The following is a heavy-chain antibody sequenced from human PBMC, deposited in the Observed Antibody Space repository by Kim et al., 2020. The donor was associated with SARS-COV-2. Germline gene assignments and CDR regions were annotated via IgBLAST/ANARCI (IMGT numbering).Heavy chain of an antibody. D-gene: IGHD3-10*01. J-gene: IGHJ4*02. Sequence: SETLSLTCTVSGGSIGSYFWSWIRQPPGKGLEWIGYIYYSGSPNYNPSLKSRVTISVDTSKNQFSLKLSSVTATDTAVYYCSRRGSGSWNFDYWGQGTLV. CDR1: GGSIGSYF. CDR3: SRRGSGSWNFDY. CDR2: IYYSGSP. V-gene: IGHV4-59*01.